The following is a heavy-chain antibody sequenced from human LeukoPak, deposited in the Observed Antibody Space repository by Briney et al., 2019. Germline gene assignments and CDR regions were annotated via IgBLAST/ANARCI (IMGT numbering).Heavy chain of an antibody. J-gene: IGHJ6*02. V-gene: IGHV3-33*06. CDR3: AKYNFDHNYHYYYGMDV. CDR1: GFTYSNYG. D-gene: IGHD1-1*01. CDR2: IWYDGSNK. Sequence: GGSLRLSCAASGFTYSNYGMPWVRQAPGKGLGWVAVIWYDGSNKYYADAVKGRFTISRDNSKNTLFLQMSSLRAEDTAVYYCAKYNFDHNYHYYYGMDVWGQGTTVTVSS.